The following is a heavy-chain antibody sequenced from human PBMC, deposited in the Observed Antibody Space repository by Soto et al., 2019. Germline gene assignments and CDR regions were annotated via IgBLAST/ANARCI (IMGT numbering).Heavy chain of an antibody. CDR3: ARDAVLCDGGRCYGVPLDV. D-gene: IGHD2-15*01. Sequence: EVHLMESGGGLVQPGGSLRLSCAASGFTVSSKYMSWVRQAPGKGLEWVSLIQSGGPTYYADSVKGRFTISRDTSENTLHLQMDSLRAVDTAVYYCARDAVLCDGGRCYGVPLDVWGKRTTVTVSS. CDR2: IQSGGPT. CDR1: GFTVSSKY. J-gene: IGHJ6*04. V-gene: IGHV3-66*01.